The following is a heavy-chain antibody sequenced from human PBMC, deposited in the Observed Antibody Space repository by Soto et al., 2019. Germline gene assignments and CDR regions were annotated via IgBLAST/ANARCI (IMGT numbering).Heavy chain of an antibody. Sequence: SETLSLTCAVSGGSISSGGYSWSWIRQPPGKGLEWIGYIYHSGSTYYNPSLKSRVTISVDRSKNQFSLKLCSVTAADTAVYYCARVPDRWGQGTLVTVS. V-gene: IGHV4-30-2*01. CDR1: GGSISSGGYS. CDR3: ARVPDR. J-gene: IGHJ5*02. CDR2: IYHSGST. D-gene: IGHD2-2*01.